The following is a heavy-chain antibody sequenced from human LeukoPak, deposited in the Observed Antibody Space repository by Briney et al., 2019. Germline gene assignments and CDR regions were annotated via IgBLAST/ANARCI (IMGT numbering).Heavy chain of an antibody. Sequence: GGSLRLSCAASGFTFSSNSMNWVRQAPGKGLEWVSYISSSSSTIYYAASVKGRFTISRDNAKNSLYLQMNSLTAEDTAVYYCARDPKYYDFCSGFELWGQGTLVTVSS. CDR1: GFTFSSNS. V-gene: IGHV3-48*01. CDR3: ARDPKYYDFCSGFEL. CDR2: ISSSSSTI. D-gene: IGHD3-3*01. J-gene: IGHJ4*02.